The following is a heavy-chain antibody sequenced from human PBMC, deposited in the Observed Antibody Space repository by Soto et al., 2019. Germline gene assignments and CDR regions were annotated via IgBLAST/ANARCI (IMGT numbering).Heavy chain of an antibody. CDR2: INDDGIST. D-gene: IGHD2-8*01. Sequence: GSLRLSCAASGFTFSMYWMHWVRQVPGKGPEWVSRINDDGISTNYADSVKGRFTISRDNAKNTLYLQMNALRVEDTGVYYCTRGPRPTSNGKGPFWGPGTIVTVST. J-gene: IGHJ4*02. V-gene: IGHV3-74*01. CDR1: GFTFSMYW. CDR3: TRGPRPTSNGKGPF.